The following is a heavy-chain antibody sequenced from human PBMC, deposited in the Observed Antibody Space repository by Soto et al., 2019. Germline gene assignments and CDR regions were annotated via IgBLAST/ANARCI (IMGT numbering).Heavy chain of an antibody. D-gene: IGHD2-2*01. CDR1: GGSISSGGYS. CDR2: IYHSGST. CDR3: ARVKGCRSTSCSPFDP. J-gene: IGHJ5*02. V-gene: IGHV4-30-2*01. Sequence: QLQLQESGSGLVKPSQTLSLTCAVSGGSISSGGYSWSWIRQPPGKGLEWIGYIYHSGSTYYNPSLKSRVTISVDRSKNQFSLKLSSVTAADTAVYYCARVKGCRSTSCSPFDPWGQGTLVTVSS.